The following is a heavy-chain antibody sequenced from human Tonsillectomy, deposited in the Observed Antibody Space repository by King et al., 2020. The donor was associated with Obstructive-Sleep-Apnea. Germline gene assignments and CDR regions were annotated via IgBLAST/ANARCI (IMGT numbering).Heavy chain of an antibody. J-gene: IGHJ6*02. CDR3: ARTTRIIGPTGNYYPMDV. CDR2: VDWDDDK. Sequence: QVTLKESGPALVKSTQTLTLTCTFSGFSLSSSGMCVSWLRQPPGKALEWLARVDWDDDKYYSTSLKTRLTIPKETSKNQVVLTMTNMDPVDTATYYCARTTRIIGPTGNYYPMDVWGQGTTVTVSS. D-gene: IGHD1-20*01. V-gene: IGHV2-70*15. CDR1: GFSLSSSGMC.